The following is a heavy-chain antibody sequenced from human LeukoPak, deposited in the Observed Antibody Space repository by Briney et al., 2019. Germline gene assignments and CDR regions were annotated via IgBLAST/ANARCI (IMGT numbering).Heavy chain of an antibody. CDR3: ARRITMVRGVHRPFDY. V-gene: IGHV4-34*01. J-gene: IGHJ4*02. CDR1: GGSFSGYY. CDR2: INHSGST. Sequence: SETLSLTRAVYGGSFSGYYWSWIRQPPGKGLEWIGEINHSGSTNYNPSLKSRVTISVDTSKNQFSLKLSSVTAADTAVYYCARRITMVRGVHRPFDYWGQGTLVTVSS. D-gene: IGHD3-10*01.